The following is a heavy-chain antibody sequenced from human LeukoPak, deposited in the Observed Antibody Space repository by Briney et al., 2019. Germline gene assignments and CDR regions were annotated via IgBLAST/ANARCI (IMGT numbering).Heavy chain of an antibody. D-gene: IGHD3-3*01. Sequence: GGSLRLSCEASGFTVSSNYMSWVRQAPGKGLEWVSAISGSGGSTYYADSVKGRFTISRDNSKNTLYLQMNSLRAEDTAVYYCAKVERDFWSGYYWGPDYYYYYGMDVWGQGTTVTVSS. V-gene: IGHV3-23*01. CDR2: ISGSGGST. CDR1: GFTVSSNY. J-gene: IGHJ6*02. CDR3: AKVERDFWSGYYWGPDYYYYYGMDV.